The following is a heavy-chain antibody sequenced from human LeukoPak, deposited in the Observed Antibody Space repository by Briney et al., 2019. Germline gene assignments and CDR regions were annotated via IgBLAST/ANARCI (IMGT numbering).Heavy chain of an antibody. D-gene: IGHD6-6*01. CDR2: INPSGGST. J-gene: IGHJ3*02. Sequence: ASVKVSCKASGYTFTSYYMHWVRQAPGQGLKWMGIINPSGGSTSYAQKFQGRVTMTRDMSTSTVYMELSSLRSEDTAVYYCARAPTRVSSAGDAFDIWGQGTMVTVSS. CDR3: ARAPTRVSSAGDAFDI. CDR1: GYTFTSYY. V-gene: IGHV1-46*01.